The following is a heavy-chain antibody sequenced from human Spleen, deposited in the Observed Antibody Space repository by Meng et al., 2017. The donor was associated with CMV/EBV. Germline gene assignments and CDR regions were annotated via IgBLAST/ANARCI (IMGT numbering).Heavy chain of an antibody. CDR1: SCSSYT. Sequence: SCSSYTISWVRQAPGQGLEWMGKIIPIVGIANYAQKFQGRVTITADTFTNTVYMELITLRSEDTAMYYCAREYSVTLVRGVTNWFHPWGQGTLVTVSS. D-gene: IGHD3-10*01. J-gene: IGHJ5*02. CDR3: AREYSVTLVRGVTNWFHP. V-gene: IGHV1-69*04. CDR2: IIPIVGIA.